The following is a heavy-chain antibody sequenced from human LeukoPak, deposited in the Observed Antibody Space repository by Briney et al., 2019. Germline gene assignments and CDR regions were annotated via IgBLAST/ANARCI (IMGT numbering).Heavy chain of an antibody. J-gene: IGHJ4*02. D-gene: IGHD5-18*01. CDR3: ARRAKTERGHSYGLDY. V-gene: IGHV3-21*01. CDR2: ISSIRRYI. Sequence: GGSLRLSCAGSGFTFSDYSMNWVRQAPGKGLEGVSSISSIRRYIYYGDSVKGRFTISRDNSKNSLYLQMNSLRAEDTAVYYCARRAKTERGHSYGLDYWGQGTLVTVSP. CDR1: GFTFSDYS.